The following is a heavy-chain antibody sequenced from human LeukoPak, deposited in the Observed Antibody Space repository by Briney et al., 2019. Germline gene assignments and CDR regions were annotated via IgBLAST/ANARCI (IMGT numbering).Heavy chain of an antibody. CDR3: ARLPGDFDY. CDR2: IYYSGST. CDR1: GGSISSYY. J-gene: IGHJ4*02. V-gene: IGHV4-59*08. D-gene: IGHD3-10*01. Sequence: SETLSLTCTVSGGSISSYYWSWTRQPPGKGLEWIGYIYYSGSTNYNPSLKSRVTISVDTSKNQFSLKLSSVTAADTAVYYCARLPGDFDYWGQGTLVTVSS.